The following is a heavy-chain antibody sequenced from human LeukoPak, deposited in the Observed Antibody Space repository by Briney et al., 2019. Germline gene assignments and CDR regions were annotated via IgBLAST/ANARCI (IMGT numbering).Heavy chain of an antibody. CDR1: GGSFSGYY. Sequence: SETLSLTCAVYGGSFSGYYWSWIRQPPGKGLEWIGEINHSGSTNYNPSLKSRVTISVDTSKNQFSLKLSSVTAADTAVYYCARGPFGSYSHPYYYGMDVWGQGTTVTVSS. D-gene: IGHD1-26*01. J-gene: IGHJ6*02. CDR2: INHSGST. CDR3: ARGPFGSYSHPYYYGMDV. V-gene: IGHV4-34*01.